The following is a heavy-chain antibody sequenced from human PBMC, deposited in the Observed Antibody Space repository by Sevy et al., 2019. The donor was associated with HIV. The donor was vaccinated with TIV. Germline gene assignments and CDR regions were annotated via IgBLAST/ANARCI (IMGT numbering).Heavy chain of an antibody. Sequence: GGSLRLSCAASGFTFSSYGMHWVRQAPGKGLEWVAVISYDGSNKYYADSVKGRFTISRDNSKNTLYLQMNSRRAEDTAVYYCAKGGSWGSSGPIDYWGQGTLVTVSS. D-gene: IGHD6-19*01. J-gene: IGHJ4*02. V-gene: IGHV3-30*18. CDR3: AKGGSWGSSGPIDY. CDR1: GFTFSSYG. CDR2: ISYDGSNK.